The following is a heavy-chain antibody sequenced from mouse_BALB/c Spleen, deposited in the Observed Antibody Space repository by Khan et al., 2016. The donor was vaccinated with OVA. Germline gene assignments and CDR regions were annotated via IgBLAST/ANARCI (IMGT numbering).Heavy chain of an antibody. J-gene: IGHJ3*01. D-gene: IGHD6-1*01. CDR2: IDPYGSDT. V-gene: IGHV1-74*01. CDR1: GYTFTSYW. CDR3: ASNPFAY. Sequence: QVQLQQPGAELVRPGASVKLSCAASGYTFTSYWMNWVKQSPEQGLEWIGRIDPYGSDTYYNQNFKGKAILTVDKSSSTAYMQLSSLTSEDSAVYYCASNPFAYWGQGTLVTVSA.